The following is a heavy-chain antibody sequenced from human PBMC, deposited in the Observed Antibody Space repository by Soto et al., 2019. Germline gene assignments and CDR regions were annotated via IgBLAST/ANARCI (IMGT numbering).Heavy chain of an antibody. CDR3: ANLLYDFWSGYSQNDY. CDR1: GFTFSSYA. V-gene: IGHV3-23*01. Sequence: PGGSLRLSCAASGFTFSSYAMSWVRQAPGKGLEWVSAISGSGGSTYYADSVKGRFTISRDNSKNTLYLQMNSLRAEDTAVYYCANLLYDFWSGYSQNDYWGQGTLVTVSS. D-gene: IGHD3-3*01. J-gene: IGHJ4*02. CDR2: ISGSGGST.